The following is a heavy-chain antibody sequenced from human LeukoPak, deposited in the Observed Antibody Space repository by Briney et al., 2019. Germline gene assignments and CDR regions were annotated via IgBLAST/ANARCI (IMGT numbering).Heavy chain of an antibody. Sequence: ASVKVSCKASGYTFTSYGISWVRQAPGQGLEWMGWISAYNGNTNYAQKLQGRVTMTTDTSTSTAYMELRSLRSEDTAVYYCARNRGSSWYNYGDYWGQGTLVTVSS. CDR2: ISAYNGNT. D-gene: IGHD6-13*01. V-gene: IGHV1-18*01. CDR1: GYTFTSYG. CDR3: ARNRGSSWYNYGDY. J-gene: IGHJ4*02.